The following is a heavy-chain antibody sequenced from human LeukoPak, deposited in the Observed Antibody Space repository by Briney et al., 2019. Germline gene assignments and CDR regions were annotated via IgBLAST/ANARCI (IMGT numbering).Heavy chain of an antibody. D-gene: IGHD2-2*02. J-gene: IGHJ4*02. CDR2: IYPGDSDT. V-gene: IGHV5-51*01. CDR1: GYSFTSYW. Sequence: GESLKISCKGSGYSFTSYWIGWVRQMPGKGLEWMGIIYPGDSDTRYSPSFQGQVTISADKSISTAYLQWSSLRSEDTAVYYCAIVVPAAIRDYWGQGTLVTVSS. CDR3: AIVVPAAIRDY.